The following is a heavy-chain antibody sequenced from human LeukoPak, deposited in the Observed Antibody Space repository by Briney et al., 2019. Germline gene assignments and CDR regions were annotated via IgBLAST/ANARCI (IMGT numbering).Heavy chain of an antibody. D-gene: IGHD6-13*01. CDR1: GFTFSSYS. Sequence: GGSLRLSCAASGFTFSSYSMNWVRQAPGKGLEWVSYISSSSSTIYYEDSVKGRFTISRDNAKNSLYLQMNSLRAEDTAVYYCARDGIAAAGNWFDPWGQGTLVTVSS. J-gene: IGHJ5*02. CDR3: ARDGIAAAGNWFDP. V-gene: IGHV3-48*01. CDR2: ISSSSSTI.